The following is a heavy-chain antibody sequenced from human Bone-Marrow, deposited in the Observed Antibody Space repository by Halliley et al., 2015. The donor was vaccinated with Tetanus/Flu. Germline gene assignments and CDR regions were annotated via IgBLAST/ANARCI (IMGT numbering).Heavy chain of an antibody. Sequence: SLRLSCAASGFTFSSYAMSWVRQAPGKGLEWVSAISGSGGSTYYADSVKGRFTISRDNSKNTLYLQMNSLRAEDTAVYYCAKGHSSGWYREWFGPWGQGTLVTVSS. CDR2: ISGSGGST. V-gene: IGHV3-23*01. CDR1: GFTFSSYA. J-gene: IGHJ5*02. D-gene: IGHD6-19*01. CDR3: AKGHSSGWYREWFGP.